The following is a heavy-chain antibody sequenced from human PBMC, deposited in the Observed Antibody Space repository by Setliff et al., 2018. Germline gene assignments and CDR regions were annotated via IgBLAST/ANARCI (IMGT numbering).Heavy chain of an antibody. V-gene: IGHV1-18*01. CDR2: ISSYNDIT. CDR1: GYILNSYG. D-gene: IGHD3-22*01. J-gene: IGHJ6*02. CDR3: ARIGAPSWDTSGRLEHVDGMDV. Sequence: ASVKVSCKASGYILNSYGISWVRQAPGQGLEWMGWISSYNDITNYAQRFQGRVTLTTDMSTSAAYMELRSLRSDDTAVYYCARIGAPSWDTSGRLEHVDGMDVWGQGTTVTVSS.